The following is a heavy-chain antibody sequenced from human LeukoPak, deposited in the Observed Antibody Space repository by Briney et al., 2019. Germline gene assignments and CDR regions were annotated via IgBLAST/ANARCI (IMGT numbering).Heavy chain of an antibody. CDR2: IIPIFGTA. V-gene: IGHV1-69*01. D-gene: IGHD3-22*01. J-gene: IGHJ5*02. CDR3: ASGVLGYYYDSSGYHNWFDP. CDR1: GGTFSSYA. Sequence: SVKVSCKASGGTFSSYAISWVQQAPGQGLEWMGGIIPIFGTANYAQKFQGRVTITADESTSTAYMELSSLRSEDTAVYYCASGVLGYYYDSSGYHNWFDPWGQGTLVTVSS.